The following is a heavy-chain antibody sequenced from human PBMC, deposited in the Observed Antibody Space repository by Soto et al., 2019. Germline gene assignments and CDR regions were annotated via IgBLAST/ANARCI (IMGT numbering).Heavy chain of an antibody. D-gene: IGHD2-2*01. Sequence: EVQLVESGGGLVQTGGSLRLSCAASGFTFSTYSMNWVRQAPGKGLEWVSYISSGSSTISYAASEKGKFTISRDNAKNSLYLQIDSLRAEDTAVYYATRSAYMDVWGTVTTVTVSS. CDR1: GFTFSTYS. V-gene: IGHV3-48*01. J-gene: IGHJ6*03. CDR2: ISSGSSTI. CDR3: TRSAYMDV.